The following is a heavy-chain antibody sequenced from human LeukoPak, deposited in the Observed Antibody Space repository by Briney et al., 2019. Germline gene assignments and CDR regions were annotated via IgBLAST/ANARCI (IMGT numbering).Heavy chain of an antibody. D-gene: IGHD3-22*01. J-gene: IGHJ6*03. Sequence: GGSLRLSCAASGFTFSTYAMSWVRQAPGKGLEWVSSISSSSSYIYYADSLKGRFTISRDNSKNTLYLQMGSLRAEDMAVYYCARDRADSSGYYYYYYYMDVWGKGTTVTISS. CDR3: ARDRADSSGYYYYYYYMDV. CDR2: ISSSSSYI. V-gene: IGHV3-21*01. CDR1: GFTFSTYA.